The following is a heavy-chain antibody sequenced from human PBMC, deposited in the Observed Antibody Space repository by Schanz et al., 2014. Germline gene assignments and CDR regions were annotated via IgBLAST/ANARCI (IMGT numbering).Heavy chain of an antibody. Sequence: QAQLVESGGGVVQPGGSLRLSCAASRFAFSNCGMHWVRQAPGKGLEWVAFIRYDASNEYYADSVKGRFTISRDNAKNSLYLQMNSLRAEDTAVYYCASMSDSGSFDSWGQGTLVTVSS. J-gene: IGHJ4*02. D-gene: IGHD1-26*01. V-gene: IGHV3-30*02. CDR2: IRYDASNE. CDR1: RFAFSNCG. CDR3: ASMSDSGSFDS.